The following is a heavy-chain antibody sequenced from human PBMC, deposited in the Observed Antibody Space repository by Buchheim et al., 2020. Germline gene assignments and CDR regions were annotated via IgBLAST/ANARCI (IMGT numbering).Heavy chain of an antibody. Sequence: QVQLVESGGGVVQPGRSLRLSCAASGFTFSSYAMHWVRQAPGKGLEWVAVISYDGSNKYYADSVKGRFTISRDNSKTTLYLQMNSLRAEDTAVYYCARGKPKRLGELSYYYYYGMDVWGQGTT. D-gene: IGHD3-16*02. CDR3: ARGKPKRLGELSYYYYYGMDV. V-gene: IGHV3-30*04. J-gene: IGHJ6*02. CDR2: ISYDGSNK. CDR1: GFTFSSYA.